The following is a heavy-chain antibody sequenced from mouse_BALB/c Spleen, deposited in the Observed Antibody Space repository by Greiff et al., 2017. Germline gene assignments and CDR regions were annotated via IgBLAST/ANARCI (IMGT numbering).Heavy chain of an antibody. CDR2: ISYSGST. Sequence: EVKLVESGPGLVKPSQSLSLTCTVTGYSITSYYAWNWIRQFPGNKLEWMGYISYSGSTSYNPSLKSRISITRDTSKNQFFLQLNSVTTEDTATYYCARRGPLGGYQFAYWGQGTLVTVSA. V-gene: IGHV3-2*02. D-gene: IGHD2-2*01. J-gene: IGHJ3*01. CDR3: ARRGPLGGYQFAY. CDR1: GYSITSYYA.